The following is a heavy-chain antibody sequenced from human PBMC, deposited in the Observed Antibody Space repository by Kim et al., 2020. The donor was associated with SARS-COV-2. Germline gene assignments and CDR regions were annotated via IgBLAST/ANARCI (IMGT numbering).Heavy chain of an antibody. CDR3: AGAEGIYYYYYGMYV. D-gene: IGHD3-10*01. J-gene: IGHJ6*02. Sequence: PSLKSRVTISVDTSKNQFSLKLSSVTAADTAVYYCAGAEGIYYYYYGMYVWGQGTTVTVSS. V-gene: IGHV4-59*01.